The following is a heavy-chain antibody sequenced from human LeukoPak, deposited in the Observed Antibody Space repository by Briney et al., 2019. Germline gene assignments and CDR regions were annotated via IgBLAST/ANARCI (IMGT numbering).Heavy chain of an antibody. CDR3: ERDTQGDYVWGSYRLYNWFDP. J-gene: IGHJ5*02. Sequence: SSQTLSLTCTVSGGSISSGSYYWSWIRQPAGKGLEWIGRIYTSGSTNYNPSLKSRVTISVDTSKNQFSLKLSSVTAADTAVYYCERDTQGDYVWGSYRLYNWFDPWGQGTLVTVSS. CDR1: GGSISSGSYY. V-gene: IGHV4-61*02. CDR2: IYTSGST. D-gene: IGHD3-16*02.